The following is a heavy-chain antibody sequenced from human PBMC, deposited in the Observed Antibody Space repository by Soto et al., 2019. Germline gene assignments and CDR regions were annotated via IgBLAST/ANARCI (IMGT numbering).Heavy chain of an antibody. CDR1: GYTFTSYD. Sequence: QVQLVQSGAEVKKPGASVKVSCKASGYTFTSYDINWVRQASGQGLEWMGWMSLNSGNTGYAQKCQARVTLTRNTSITSAAMELSSLRSEDTAVYYCASQTSYGLGPCGQGTTVTVPS. CDR3: ASQTSYGLGP. V-gene: IGHV1-8*01. J-gene: IGHJ6*02. CDR2: MSLNSGNT.